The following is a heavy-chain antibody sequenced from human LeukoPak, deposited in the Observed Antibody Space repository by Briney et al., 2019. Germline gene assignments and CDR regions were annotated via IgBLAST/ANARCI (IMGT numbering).Heavy chain of an antibody. CDR3: ATYNWNYEADY. V-gene: IGHV3-74*01. D-gene: IGHD1-7*01. Sequence: GGSLRLSCAASGFTLSSYWVYWVRQAPGKGLVWVSGINGHGSTTRYADSVKGRFSVSRDNAKSTLYMQMNSLRAEDTAVYYCATYNWNYEADYWGQGTLVTVSS. CDR1: GFTLSSYW. CDR2: INGHGSTT. J-gene: IGHJ4*02.